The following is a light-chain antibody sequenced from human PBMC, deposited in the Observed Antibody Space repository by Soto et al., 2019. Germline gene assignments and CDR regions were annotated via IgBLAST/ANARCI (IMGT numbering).Light chain of an antibody. Sequence: QSALTQPPSASGSLGSSVTISCTGTSSDVGGHKYVSWYQHHPGKAPKLILFEVSQRPSGVPHRFSGSKSGNTASLTVSGLQAEDEADYYCSSYGGNTNFVIFGGGTKVTVL. J-gene: IGLJ2*01. V-gene: IGLV2-8*01. CDR1: SSDVGGHKY. CDR3: SSYGGNTNFVI. CDR2: EVS.